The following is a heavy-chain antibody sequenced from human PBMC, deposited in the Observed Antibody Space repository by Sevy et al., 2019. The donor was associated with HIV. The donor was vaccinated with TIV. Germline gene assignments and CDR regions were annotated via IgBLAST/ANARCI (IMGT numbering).Heavy chain of an antibody. D-gene: IGHD6-6*01. J-gene: IGHJ4*02. CDR3: AGASEYSRVWYFDY. CDR2: ISYDGSNK. Sequence: GGSLRLSCAASGFTFSSYAMHWVRQAPGKGLEWVAVISYDGSNKYYADSVKGRFTISRDNSKNTLYLQMNSLRAEDTAVYYCAGASEYSRVWYFDYWGQGTLVTVSS. V-gene: IGHV3-30-3*01. CDR1: GFTFSSYA.